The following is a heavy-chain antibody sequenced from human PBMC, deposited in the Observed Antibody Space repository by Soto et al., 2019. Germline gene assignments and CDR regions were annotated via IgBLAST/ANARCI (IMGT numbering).Heavy chain of an antibody. J-gene: IGHJ4*02. D-gene: IGHD6-13*01. CDR3: GRAGYGGDC. CDR2: IYYNGSP. V-gene: IGHV4-61*01. Sequence: QVRLQASGPGLVKPWETLSLTCTVSGGSLSSGSYYWTWIRQPPGKGLEWIGYIYYNGSPNYNPPHKSRVNISVDTSKNEFARKRSSVTAADTAGYYCGRAGYGGDCWGQGTLVTVSS. CDR1: GGSLSSGSYY.